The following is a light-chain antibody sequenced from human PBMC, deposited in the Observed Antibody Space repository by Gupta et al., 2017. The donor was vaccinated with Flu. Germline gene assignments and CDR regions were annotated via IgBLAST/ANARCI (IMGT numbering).Light chain of an antibody. CDR1: QDISNH. CDR3: QQYDNIPPVT. CDR2: EAS. J-gene: IGKJ5*01. V-gene: IGKV1-33*01. Sequence: DIQMTQSPSSLSASVGDRVTITCQASQDISNHLNWYQKKPGRAPKLLIYEASNLEAGVPSRFSGSGYGTDFTFTISGRQPEDVATYSCQQYDNIPPVTFGQGTRLEIK.